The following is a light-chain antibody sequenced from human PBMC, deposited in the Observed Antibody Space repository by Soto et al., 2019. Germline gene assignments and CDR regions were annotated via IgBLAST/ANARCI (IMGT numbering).Light chain of an antibody. V-gene: IGKV3-11*01. CDR1: QSVSSY. CDR3: QPRSNWPPMYT. Sequence: EIVLTQSPATLSLSPGERATLSCRASQSVSSYLAWYQQKPGQAPRLLIYDASNRATGIPARFRGSGSGTDFTLTISSLEPEDFAVYYCQPRSNWPPMYTFGQGTKLEIK. CDR2: DAS. J-gene: IGKJ2*01.